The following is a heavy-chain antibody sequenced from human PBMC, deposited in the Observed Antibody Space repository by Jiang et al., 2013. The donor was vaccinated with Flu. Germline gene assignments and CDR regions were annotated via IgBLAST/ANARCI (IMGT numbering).Heavy chain of an antibody. CDR1: GFTFSTYK. CDR3: ARDGGNYFFDY. CDR2: ITSSGATI. D-gene: IGHD4-23*01. V-gene: IGHV3-48*03. J-gene: IGHJ4*02. Sequence: QLVESGGDLLQPGGSLRLSCAASGFTFSTYKMNWVRQAPGKGLEWISYITSSGATIYYADSVKGRFTISRDNAKNSLYLQMNSLRAEDTAIYYCARDGGNYFFDYWGQGTLVTVSS.